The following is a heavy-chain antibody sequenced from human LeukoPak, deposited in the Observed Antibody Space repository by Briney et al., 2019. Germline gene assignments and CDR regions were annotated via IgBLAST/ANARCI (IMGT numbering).Heavy chain of an antibody. CDR1: GFTFSNYA. CDR3: ARDFDFWSAI. D-gene: IGHD3-3*01. CDR2: LSSSGGDT. V-gene: IGHV3-23*01. J-gene: IGHJ4*02. Sequence: GGSLRLSCGASGFTFSNYAMSWVRQAPAEGLEWVSALSSSGGDTFYADSVKGRFTLSRDNAKNTLYLQMSSLRAEDTALYYCARDFDFWSAIWGQGTLVTVSS.